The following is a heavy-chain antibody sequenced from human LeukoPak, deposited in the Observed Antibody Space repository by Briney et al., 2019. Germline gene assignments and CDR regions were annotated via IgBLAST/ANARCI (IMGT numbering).Heavy chain of an antibody. J-gene: IGHJ3*02. D-gene: IGHD2/OR15-2a*01. Sequence: NPSQTLSLTCTVSGGSISSGSYYWSWIRQPAGKGLEWIGRIYTSGSTNYNPSLKSRVTISVDTSKNQFSLKLSSVTAADTAVYYCASNRSPRSKLDAFDIWGQGTMDTVSS. CDR2: IYTSGST. CDR3: ASNRSPRSKLDAFDI. V-gene: IGHV4-61*02. CDR1: GGSISSGSYY.